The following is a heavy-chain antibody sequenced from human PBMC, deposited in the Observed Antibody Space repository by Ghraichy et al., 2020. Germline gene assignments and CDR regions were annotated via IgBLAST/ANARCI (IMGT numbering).Heavy chain of an antibody. V-gene: IGHV4-39*01. D-gene: IGHD2-2*01. CDR2: IYYSGSL. CDR3: ARQPLHQLLWGTFYYYVDV. CDR1: GDSINSGSYY. J-gene: IGHJ6*03. Sequence: SETLSLTCTVSGDSINSGSYYWGWIRQSPGKGLEWLGSIYYSGSLHYNPSLKSRVSISVNISTNQFSLKVNSVTAADTAVYYCARQPLHQLLWGTFYYYVDVWGKGTTVTVSS.